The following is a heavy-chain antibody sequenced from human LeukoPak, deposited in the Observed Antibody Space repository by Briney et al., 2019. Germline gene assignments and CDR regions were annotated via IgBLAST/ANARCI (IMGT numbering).Heavy chain of an antibody. D-gene: IGHD6-6*01. V-gene: IGHV3-23*01. CDR3: AKLADYGSSIVPSFPTS. Sequence: GGSLRLSCAASGFTFSSYAMSWVRQAPGKGLEWVSAISGSGGSTYYADSVKGRFTISRDNSKNTLYLQMNSLRAENTAVYYCAKLADYGSSIVPSFPTSWGQGTLVTVSS. J-gene: IGHJ5*02. CDR1: GFTFSSYA. CDR2: ISGSGGST.